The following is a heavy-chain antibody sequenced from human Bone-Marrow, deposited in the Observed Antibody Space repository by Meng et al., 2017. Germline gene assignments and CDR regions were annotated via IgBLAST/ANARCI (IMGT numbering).Heavy chain of an antibody. J-gene: IGHJ6*02. CDR1: GYTFTGYY. V-gene: IGHV1-2*02. Sequence: ASVKVSCKASGYTFTGYYMHWVRQAPGQGLEWMGWINPNSGGTNYAQKFQGRVTMTRDTSISTAYMELSRLRSDDTAVYYCARDSSSPWFYGMDVWGQGTTVTVSS. D-gene: IGHD6-13*01. CDR3: ARDSSSPWFYGMDV. CDR2: INPNSGGT.